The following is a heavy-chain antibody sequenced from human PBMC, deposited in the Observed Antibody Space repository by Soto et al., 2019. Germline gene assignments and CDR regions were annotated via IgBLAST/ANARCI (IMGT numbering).Heavy chain of an antibody. D-gene: IGHD3-3*01. J-gene: IGHJ6*02. Sequence: EVQLVQSGAEVKKPGESLRISCKGSGYNFTSYWIIWVRQMPGKGLEWMGNIDPTDSFTNYSPSFQGHVTISTDKSMSTAYLQWGTLKASDTALYYCARRGYDFWSGLAVWGQGTTVTISS. CDR3: ARRGYDFWSGLAV. CDR2: IDPTDSFT. V-gene: IGHV5-10-1*03. CDR1: GYNFTSYW.